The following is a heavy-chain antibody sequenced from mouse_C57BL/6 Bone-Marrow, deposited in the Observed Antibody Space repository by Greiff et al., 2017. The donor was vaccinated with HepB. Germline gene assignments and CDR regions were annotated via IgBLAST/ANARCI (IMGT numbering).Heavy chain of an antibody. D-gene: IGHD1-1*01. Sequence: QVQLQQPGAELVKPGASVEMSCKASGYTFTSYWITWVKRRPGQGLEWIGDIYPGSGSTNYNEKFKSKATLTVDTSSSTAYMQLSSLTSEDSAVYYCASGGDYYGSPAWFAYWGQGTLVTVSA. V-gene: IGHV1-55*01. CDR3: ASGGDYYGSPAWFAY. J-gene: IGHJ3*01. CDR1: GYTFTSYW. CDR2: IYPGSGST.